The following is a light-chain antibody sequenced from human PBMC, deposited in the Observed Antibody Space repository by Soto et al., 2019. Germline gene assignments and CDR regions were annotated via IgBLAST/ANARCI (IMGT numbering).Light chain of an antibody. J-gene: IGKJ4*01. CDR2: AAS. Sequence: DIQMTQSPSSLSASVGDRVTITCRESQSITSYLNWYQQKPGKAPKLLISAASSLQSGVPSRFSGSGSGTDFTLTISSLQPEDFATYYCQQSYSTLGLTFGGGTKVEIK. CDR3: QQSYSTLGLT. V-gene: IGKV1-39*01. CDR1: QSITSY.